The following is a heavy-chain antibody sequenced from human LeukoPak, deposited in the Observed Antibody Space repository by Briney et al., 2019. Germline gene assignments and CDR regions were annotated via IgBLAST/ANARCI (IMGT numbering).Heavy chain of an antibody. CDR1: GASFSSYS. V-gene: IGHV4-34*01. CDR2: INFTGNTETGTT. J-gene: IGHJ4*02. Sequence: SETLSLTCAVSGASFSSYSWNWLRQLPGAGLEWIAEINFTGNTETGTTSYSPSLKSRVTISADTSTNQLSLHLRSATVADTGVYFCARAFSGFWEFDFWGQGTLVTVSS. CDR3: ARAFSGFWEFDF. D-gene: IGHD3-3*01.